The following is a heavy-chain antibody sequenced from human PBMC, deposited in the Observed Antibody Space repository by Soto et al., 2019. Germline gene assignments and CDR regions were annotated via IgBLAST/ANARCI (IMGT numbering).Heavy chain of an antibody. Sequence: QVQLQQWGAGLLKPSETLSLTCAVYGGSFSGYYWSWIRQPPGKGLEWIGEINHSGSTNYNPSLKSRVTISVDTSKNQFSLKLSSVTAADTAVYYCAISQGFGESLYYYYGMDVWGQGTTVTVSS. CDR2: INHSGST. V-gene: IGHV4-34*01. CDR3: AISQGFGESLYYYYGMDV. CDR1: GGSFSGYY. J-gene: IGHJ6*02. D-gene: IGHD3-10*01.